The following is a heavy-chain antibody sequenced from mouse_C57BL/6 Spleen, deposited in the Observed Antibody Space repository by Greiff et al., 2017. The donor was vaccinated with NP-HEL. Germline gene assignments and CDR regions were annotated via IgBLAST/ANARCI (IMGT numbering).Heavy chain of an antibody. D-gene: IGHD4-1*01. Sequence: DVKLQESGPGLVKPSQSLSLTCSVTGYSITSGYYWNWIRQFPGNKLEWMGYISYDGSNNYNPSLKNRISITRDTSKNQFFLKLNSVTTEDTATYYCARELTGLFDYWGKGTTLTVSS. V-gene: IGHV3-6*01. CDR3: ARELTGLFDY. CDR2: ISYDGSN. CDR1: GYSITSGYY. J-gene: IGHJ2*01.